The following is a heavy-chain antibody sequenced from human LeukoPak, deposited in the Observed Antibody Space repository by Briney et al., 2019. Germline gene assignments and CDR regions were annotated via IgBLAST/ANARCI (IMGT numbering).Heavy chain of an antibody. V-gene: IGHV3-7*01. CDR1: GFTFSSYW. CDR3: ASGRQLGY. J-gene: IGHJ4*02. Sequence: GGSLRLSCAASGFTFSSYWMSWVRQAPGKGLEWVANIKQEGSEKYYVDSVKGRFTISGDNAKNSPYLQMNSLRAEDTALYYCASGRQLGYWGQGTLVTVSS. CDR2: IKQEGSEK. D-gene: IGHD3-16*01.